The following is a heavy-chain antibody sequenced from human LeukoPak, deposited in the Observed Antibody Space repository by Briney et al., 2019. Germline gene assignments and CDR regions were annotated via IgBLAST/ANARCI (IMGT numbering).Heavy chain of an antibody. CDR1: GGSVSSGGYY. Sequence: PSETLSLTCTVSGGSVSSGGYYWGWIRQPPGKGLEWIGSIYYSGSTYNNPSLKSRVTISVDTSKNQFSLKLSSVTAADTAVYYCARGTPSGYYFPGGDYFDYWGQGTLVTVSS. CDR2: IYYSGST. V-gene: IGHV4-39*07. D-gene: IGHD3-22*01. J-gene: IGHJ4*02. CDR3: ARGTPSGYYFPGGDYFDY.